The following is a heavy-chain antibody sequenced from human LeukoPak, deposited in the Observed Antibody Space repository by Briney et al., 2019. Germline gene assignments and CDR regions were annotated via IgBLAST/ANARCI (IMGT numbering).Heavy chain of an antibody. CDR3: AKEHRDGRYFDY. V-gene: IGHV3-23*01. Sequence: TGGSLRLSCAASGFTFSSYAMSWVRQAPGKGLEWVSAISGSGGSTYYADSVKGRFTIFRDNSKNTLYLQMNSLRAEDTAVYYCAKEHRDGRYFDYWGQGTLVTVSS. CDR2: ISGSGGST. CDR1: GFTFSSYA. D-gene: IGHD2-8*01. J-gene: IGHJ4*02.